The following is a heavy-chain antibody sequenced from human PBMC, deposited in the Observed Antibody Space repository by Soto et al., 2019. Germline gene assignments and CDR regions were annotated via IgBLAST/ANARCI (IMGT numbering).Heavy chain of an antibody. CDR1: GYTFTSYD. CDR2: MNPNSGNT. V-gene: IGHV1-8*01. J-gene: IGHJ4*02. Sequence: QVQLVQSGAEVKKPGASVKVSCKASGYTFTSYDINWVRQATGQGLEWMGWMNPNSGNTGYAQKFQGRVTMTRNTSISTAYIELSSLRSEDTAVYYCASVRGYSGYDPFDYWGQGTLVTVSS. CDR3: ASVRGYSGYDPFDY. D-gene: IGHD5-12*01.